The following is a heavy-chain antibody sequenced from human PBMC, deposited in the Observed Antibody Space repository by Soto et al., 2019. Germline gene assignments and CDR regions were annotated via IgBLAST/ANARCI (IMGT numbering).Heavy chain of an antibody. CDR1: GFTFSVYS. J-gene: IGHJ4*02. CDR3: ARSVEGHFDY. CDR2: ITSDTKTI. D-gene: IGHD6-19*01. Sequence: EVQLVESGGDLVQRGGSLRLSCVASGFTFSVYSMNWVRQAPGKGLEWFSYITSDTKTIKYADSVKVRFTISRDNAKNAVYLQMNSLRDEDTAVYYCARSVEGHFDYWGQGTVVTVSS. V-gene: IGHV3-48*02.